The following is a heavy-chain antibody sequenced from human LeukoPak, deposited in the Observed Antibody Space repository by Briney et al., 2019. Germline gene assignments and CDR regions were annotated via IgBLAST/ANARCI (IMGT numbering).Heavy chain of an antibody. V-gene: IGHV3-74*01. CDR1: GFTFSNYW. CDR2: INSDGSST. CDR3: AKGGSYVVDY. J-gene: IGHJ4*02. D-gene: IGHD3-16*01. Sequence: PGGSLRLSCVASGFTFSNYWMHWVRQAPGKGLVRVSRINSDGSSTSYADSVKGRFTISRDNAKNTLYLQMNSLRAEDTAVYYCAKGGSYVVDYWGQGTLVTVSS.